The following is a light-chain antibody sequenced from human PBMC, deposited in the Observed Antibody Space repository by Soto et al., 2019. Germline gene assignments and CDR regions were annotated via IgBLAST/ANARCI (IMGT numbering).Light chain of an antibody. CDR3: QSHDSSLRGSVV. Sequence: QSVLTQPPSVSGAPGQRVTISCTGSSSNIGAGYDVHWYQQLPGTAPKLLIYGNSNRPSGVPDRFSGSKSGTSASLAITGLKAEDEADYYSQSHDSSLRGSVVFGGGTKLTVL. J-gene: IGLJ2*01. CDR1: SSNIGAGYD. V-gene: IGLV1-40*01. CDR2: GNS.